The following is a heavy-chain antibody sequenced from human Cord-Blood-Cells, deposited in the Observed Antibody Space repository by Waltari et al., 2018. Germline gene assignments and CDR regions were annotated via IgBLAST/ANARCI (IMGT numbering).Heavy chain of an antibody. CDR2: INHSGST. V-gene: IGHV4-34*01. D-gene: IGHD2-15*01. CDR3: ARTLHCSGGSCYSMDY. Sequence: QVQLQQWGAGLLKPSETLSLTCAVYGGSFSGYYWSWIRHPPGKGLEWIGEINHSGSTNYNPSLKSRVTISVDTSKNQFSLKLSSVTAADTAVYYCARTLHCSGGSCYSMDYWGQGTLVTVSS. J-gene: IGHJ4*02. CDR1: GGSFSGYY.